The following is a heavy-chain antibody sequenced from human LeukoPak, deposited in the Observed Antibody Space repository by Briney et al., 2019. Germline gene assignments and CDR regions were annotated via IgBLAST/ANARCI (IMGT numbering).Heavy chain of an antibody. J-gene: IGHJ4*02. CDR2: IYYSGST. Sequence: SETLSLTCTVSGASISSSTYYWSWVRQPPGKGLEWIGYIYYSGSTNYNPSLKSRVTISVDTSKNQFSLKLSSVTAADTAVYYCASQVVPAAPIDYWGQGTLVTVSS. V-gene: IGHV4-61*05. D-gene: IGHD2-2*01. CDR1: GASISSSTYY. CDR3: ASQVVPAAPIDY.